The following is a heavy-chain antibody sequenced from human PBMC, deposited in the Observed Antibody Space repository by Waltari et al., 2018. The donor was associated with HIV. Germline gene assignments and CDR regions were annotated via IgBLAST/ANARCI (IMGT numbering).Heavy chain of an antibody. CDR1: GDTLRNYA. Sequence: QVQLVQSGAEVKKPGSPVNVSCKASGDTLRNYAFNWIRQAPGQGLEWMGGIIPVFGTKTYAQNFQGRLTLTADDSTSTVYMELTNLRSDDTALYYCTRAERVGAYDSNPFENRGQGTLVTVSS. CDR2: IIPVFGTK. D-gene: IGHD5-12*01. CDR3: TRAERVGAYDSNPFEN. J-gene: IGHJ4*02. V-gene: IGHV1-69*13.